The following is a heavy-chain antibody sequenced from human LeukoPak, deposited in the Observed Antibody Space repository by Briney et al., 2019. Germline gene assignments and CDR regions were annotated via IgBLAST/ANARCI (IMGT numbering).Heavy chain of an antibody. CDR1: GGSFSGYY. V-gene: IGHV4-34*01. CDR3: ARGRQDVTMIVVVMTAVSYYLDV. Sequence: SETLSLTCAVYGGSFSGYYWTWIRQTPEKGLEWIGEMNPSGSTNYNPSLKSRVTISVDTSKNQFSLELISVTAADTAVYYCARGRQDVTMIVVVMTAVSYYLDVWGKGTTVTVS. CDR2: MNPSGST. D-gene: IGHD3-22*01. J-gene: IGHJ6*03.